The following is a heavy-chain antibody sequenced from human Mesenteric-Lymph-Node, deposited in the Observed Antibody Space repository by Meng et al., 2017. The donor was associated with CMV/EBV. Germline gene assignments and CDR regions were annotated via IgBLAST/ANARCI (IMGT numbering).Heavy chain of an antibody. CDR3: ARAYNVPGWFDP. Sequence: CAASGFTFSSYGMPWVRQAPGKGLGWVAFIRYAGSNKYYADSVKGRFTISRDNAKKSLYLQMNSLRAEDTAVYYCARAYNVPGWFDPWGQGTLVTVSS. V-gene: IGHV3-30*02. J-gene: IGHJ5*02. CDR1: GFTFSSYG. D-gene: IGHD1-14*01. CDR2: IRYAGSNK.